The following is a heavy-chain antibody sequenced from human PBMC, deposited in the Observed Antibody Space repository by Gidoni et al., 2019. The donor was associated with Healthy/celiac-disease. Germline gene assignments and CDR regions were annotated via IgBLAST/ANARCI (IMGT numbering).Heavy chain of an antibody. CDR2: IYYSGST. CDR1: GGSISSYY. D-gene: IGHD6-25*01. CDR3: ASSGGAGHIDY. V-gene: IGHV4-59*01. J-gene: IGHJ4*02. Sequence: QVQLQESGPGLVKPSETLSLTCPFSGGSISSYYWSWIRQPPGKGLEWIGYIYYSGSTNYNPSLKSRVTISVDTSKNQFSLKLSSVTAADTAVYYCASSGGAGHIDYWGQGTLVTVSS.